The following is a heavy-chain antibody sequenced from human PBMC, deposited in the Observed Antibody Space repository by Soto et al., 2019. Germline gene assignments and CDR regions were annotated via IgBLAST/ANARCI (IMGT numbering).Heavy chain of an antibody. CDR3: ARRLARGVIGWFDP. Sequence: SETLSLTCTVSGGSISSGTYYWGWIRQPPGKGLEWIGSLYYTGRTYYSPSLKSRVTISVDTSKNHFSLNLTSVTAADTAVYYCARRLARGVIGWFDPWGQGTRVTVSS. D-gene: IGHD3-10*01. CDR1: GGSISSGTYY. V-gene: IGHV4-39*02. CDR2: LYYTGRT. J-gene: IGHJ5*02.